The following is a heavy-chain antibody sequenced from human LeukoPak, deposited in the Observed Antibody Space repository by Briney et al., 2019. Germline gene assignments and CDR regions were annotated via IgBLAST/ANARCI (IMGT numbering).Heavy chain of an antibody. D-gene: IGHD3-3*01. V-gene: IGHV3-23*01. CDR3: AKGGYDSWFDP. CDR2: IRRNGGDR. J-gene: IGHJ5*02. Sequence: GGSLRLSCAASGFSFSSYSMTWVRQAPGKGLEWVSNIRRNGGDRYYADSVKGRFTISRDNSKNTVYLEMNSLRVEDTAVYYCAKGGYDSWFDPWGKGTLVTVSS. CDR1: GFSFSSYS.